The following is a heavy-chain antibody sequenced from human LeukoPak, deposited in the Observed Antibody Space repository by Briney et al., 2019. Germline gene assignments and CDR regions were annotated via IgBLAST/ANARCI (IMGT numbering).Heavy chain of an antibody. CDR1: GFTFSSYS. Sequence: GGSLRLSCAASGFTFSSYSMNWVRQAPGKGLEWVSSISSSSSYIYYADSVKGRFTISRDNAKNSLYLQMTSLRAEDTAVYYCASGRGGQAYNWFDPWGQGTLVTVSS. CDR2: ISSSSSYI. J-gene: IGHJ5*02. V-gene: IGHV3-21*01. CDR3: ASGRGGQAYNWFDP. D-gene: IGHD3-16*01.